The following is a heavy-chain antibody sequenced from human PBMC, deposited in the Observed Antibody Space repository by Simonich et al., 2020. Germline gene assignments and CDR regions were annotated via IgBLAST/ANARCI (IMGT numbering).Heavy chain of an antibody. J-gene: IGHJ4*02. V-gene: IGHV4-59*08. D-gene: IGHD5-12*01. CDR3: ARHDRWLQFYFDY. Sequence: QVQLQESGPGLVKPSETLSLTCTVSGGSISSYYWSWIRQPPGKGLEWIGNIYYSGSTNHNPPLKSRVTISVDTSKNQFSLKLSSVTAADTAVYYCARHDRWLQFYFDYWGQGTLVTVSS. CDR1: GGSISSYY. CDR2: IYYSGST.